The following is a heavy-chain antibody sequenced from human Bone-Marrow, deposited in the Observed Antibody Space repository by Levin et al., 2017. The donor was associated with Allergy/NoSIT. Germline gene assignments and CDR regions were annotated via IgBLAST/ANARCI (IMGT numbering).Heavy chain of an antibody. Sequence: KISCKASGGTFSSYAISWVRQAPGQGLEWMGGIIPIFGTANYAQKFQGRVTITADKSTSTAYMELSSLRSEDTAVYYCARDPGYSYGQLGYWGQGTLVTVSS. V-gene: IGHV1-69*06. J-gene: IGHJ4*02. CDR3: ARDPGYSYGQLGY. D-gene: IGHD5-18*01. CDR2: IIPIFGTA. CDR1: GGTFSSYA.